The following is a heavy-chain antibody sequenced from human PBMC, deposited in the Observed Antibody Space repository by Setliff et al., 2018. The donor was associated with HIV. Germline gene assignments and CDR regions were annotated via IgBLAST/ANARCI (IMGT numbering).Heavy chain of an antibody. V-gene: IGHV4-39*01. CDR1: GASISSSNSY. CDR2: IYNSGSS. Sequence: SETLSLTCTVYGASISSSNSYWAWIRQPPGKRLEWLASIYNSGSSSYNPSLSSRLTVSVDTSKNQVSLRLNSVTAADTGVSYCARHRDPPGTSWTFYYYYMDLWGAGTTVTVSS. J-gene: IGHJ6*03. D-gene: IGHD6-13*01. CDR3: ARHRDPPGTSWTFYYYYMDL.